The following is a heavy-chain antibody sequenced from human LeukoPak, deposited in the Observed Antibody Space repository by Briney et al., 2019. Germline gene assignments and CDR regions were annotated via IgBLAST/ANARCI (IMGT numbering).Heavy chain of an antibody. D-gene: IGHD2-15*01. CDR1: GGSFSAYY. J-gene: IGHJ6*02. Sequence: PSETLSLTCAVYGGSFSAYYWSWIRQPPGKGLGWTGEINHSGSTNYNPSIKSRVTISVDTSKNQFSLRLSSVTAADTAVYYCARGAGYYYYGMDVWGQGTTVTVSS. V-gene: IGHV4-34*01. CDR3: ARGAGYYYYGMDV. CDR2: INHSGST.